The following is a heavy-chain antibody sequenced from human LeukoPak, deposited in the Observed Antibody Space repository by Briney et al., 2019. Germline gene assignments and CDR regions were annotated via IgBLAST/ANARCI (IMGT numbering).Heavy chain of an antibody. D-gene: IGHD4-17*01. V-gene: IGHV5-51*01. CDR1: GYSFTSYW. CDR2: IYPGDSDT. J-gene: IGHJ3*02. CDR3: ARHLFAHGDSRAAFDI. Sequence: GESLKISCKGSGYSFTSYWIGWVRQMPGKGLEWMGIIYPGDSDTRYSPSFQGQVTISADKSISTAYLQWSSLKASDTAMCYCARHLFAHGDSRAAFDIWGQGTMVTVSS.